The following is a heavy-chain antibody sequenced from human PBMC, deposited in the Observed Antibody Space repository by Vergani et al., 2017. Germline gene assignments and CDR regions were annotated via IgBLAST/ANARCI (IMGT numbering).Heavy chain of an antibody. V-gene: IGHV3-7*01. Sequence: EVQLVESGGGLVQPGGSLRLSCAASGFTFSSYWMSWVRQAPGKGLEWVANIKKDGSEKYYVDSVKGRFTISRDNAKNSLYLQMNSLRAEDTAVYYCARSHDFWSGYLFDYWGQGTLVTVSS. CDR2: IKKDGSEK. J-gene: IGHJ4*02. D-gene: IGHD3-3*01. CDR1: GFTFSSYW. CDR3: ARSHDFWSGYLFDY.